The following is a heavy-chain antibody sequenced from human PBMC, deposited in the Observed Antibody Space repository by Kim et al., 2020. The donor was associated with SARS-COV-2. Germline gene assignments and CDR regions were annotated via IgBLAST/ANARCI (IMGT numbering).Heavy chain of an antibody. CDR3: ARPHWTGGSGMGH. V-gene: IGHV5-51*01. CDR2: IYPADSHT. D-gene: IGHD1-26*01. J-gene: IGHJ4*02. Sequence: GESLKISCKGLGSNFSTSWIAWVRQMPGRGLEWMGIIYPADSHTRYRPSFQGQVTFSADRSTNTAYLQWGSLEDSDSAMYYCARPHWTGGSGMGHWGQGTLVIVSS. CDR1: GSNFSTSW.